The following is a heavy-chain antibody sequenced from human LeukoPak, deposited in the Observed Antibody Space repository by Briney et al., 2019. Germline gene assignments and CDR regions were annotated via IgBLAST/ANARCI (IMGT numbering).Heavy chain of an antibody. D-gene: IGHD3-10*01. CDR1: GFTFSSYA. J-gene: IGHJ6*03. V-gene: IGHV3-48*04. Sequence: GGSLRFSCAASGFTFSSYAMTWIRQAPGKGLEWVSYISSSGSTIYYADSVKGRFTISRDNAKNSLYLQMNSLRAEDTAVYYCAAVYGYYYMDVWGKGTTVTVSS. CDR2: ISSSGSTI. CDR3: AAVYGYYYMDV.